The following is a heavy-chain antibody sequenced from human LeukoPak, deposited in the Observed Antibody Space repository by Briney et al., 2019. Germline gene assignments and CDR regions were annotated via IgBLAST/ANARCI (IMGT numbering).Heavy chain of an antibody. CDR1: GDSLYDYY. CDR3: ARMGAGGTDDWVDP. D-gene: IGHD6-13*01. J-gene: IGHJ5*02. CDR2: IFHRGAT. V-gene: IGHV4-59*01. Sequence: PSETLSLTCTVSGDSLYDYYWSWFRRRPGRGLEWLGYIFHRGATNYNSSLKSRVSISRDTAKNQFSLKLRSVTASDTAMYFCARMGAGGTDDWVDPCGQGIMVIVS.